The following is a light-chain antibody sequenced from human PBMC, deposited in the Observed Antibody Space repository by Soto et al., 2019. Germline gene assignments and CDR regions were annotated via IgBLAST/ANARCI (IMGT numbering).Light chain of an antibody. CDR3: RQYGRSLASA. V-gene: IGKV3-20*01. Sequence: EIVLTQSPGTLSLSPGERATLSCRASQSVSSNFLAWYQEKPGQAPRLLIYGASSRATGIPDRFSGSVSRTEFTLTVSTLQPEDFVVYYCRQYGRSLASAIGGGTKVEI. CDR2: GAS. CDR1: QSVSSNF. J-gene: IGKJ4*01.